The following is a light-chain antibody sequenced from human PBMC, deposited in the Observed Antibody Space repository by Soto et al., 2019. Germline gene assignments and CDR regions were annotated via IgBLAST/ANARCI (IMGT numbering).Light chain of an antibody. CDR2: AAS. CDR1: QGISNF. Sequence: DIQMTQSPSSLSASVGDRVTITCRASQGISNFLAWYQQKPGKVPKLLISAASTLQSGVPSRFSGSGSGTDFTLTITRLQPEDVATYYCQKYSSVITFGQGTRLVI. V-gene: IGKV1-27*01. CDR3: QKYSSVIT. J-gene: IGKJ5*01.